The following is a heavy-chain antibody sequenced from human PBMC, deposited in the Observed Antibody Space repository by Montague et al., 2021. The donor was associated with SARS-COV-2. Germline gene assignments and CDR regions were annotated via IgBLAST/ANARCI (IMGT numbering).Heavy chain of an antibody. CDR3: AKVWGYYDSSGYYYAWGFDH. D-gene: IGHD3-22*01. Sequence: SLRLSCAASGFTFNSHAMTWVRQPPGKGLDWVSTISSRGYYTYFADSVKGRFTISRDNSNSTVFLQMNSLRVEDTAVYYCAKVWGYYDSSGYYYAWGFDHWGQGTLVTVSS. CDR1: GFTFNSHA. CDR2: ISSRGYYT. V-gene: IGHV3-23*01. J-gene: IGHJ4*02.